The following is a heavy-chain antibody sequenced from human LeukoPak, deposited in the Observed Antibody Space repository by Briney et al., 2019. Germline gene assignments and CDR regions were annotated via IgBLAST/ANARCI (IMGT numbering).Heavy chain of an antibody. Sequence: SETLSLTCTVSGGSISSYYWSWIRQPPGKGLEWIGYIYYSGSTNYNPSLKSRVTISVDTSKNQFSLKLSSVTAADTAVYYCARDQEVGAKGNYWGQGTLVTVSS. V-gene: IGHV4-59*01. CDR2: IYYSGST. D-gene: IGHD1-26*01. J-gene: IGHJ4*02. CDR3: ARDQEVGAKGNY. CDR1: GGSISSYY.